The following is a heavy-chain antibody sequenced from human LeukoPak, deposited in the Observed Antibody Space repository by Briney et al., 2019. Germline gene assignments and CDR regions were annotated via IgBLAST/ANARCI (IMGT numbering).Heavy chain of an antibody. Sequence: ETLSLTCTVSGGSISSYYWSWIRQPPGKGLEWMGIINPGDSDPRYSPSLQGRATISADRSISTAYLQWSSLNASDTAMYYCARHGVGSSWFGFDYWGQGTLVTVSS. CDR2: INPGDSDP. CDR1: GGSISSYY. J-gene: IGHJ4*02. CDR3: ARHGVGSSWFGFDY. V-gene: IGHV5-51*01. D-gene: IGHD6-6*01.